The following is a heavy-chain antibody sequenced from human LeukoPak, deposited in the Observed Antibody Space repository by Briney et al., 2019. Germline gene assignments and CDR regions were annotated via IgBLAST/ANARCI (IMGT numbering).Heavy chain of an antibody. D-gene: IGHD3-9*01. CDR3: ARRGYDILTGYYYIDY. V-gene: IGHV4-39*01. CDR2: LYYSGST. Sequence: PSGTLSLTCTISGGSISSSSYYWGWIRQPPGKGLEWIGTLYYSGSTYYNPSLKSRVTISVDTSKNQFSLKLSSVTAADTAVYYCARRGYDILTGYYYIDYWGQGTLVTVSS. J-gene: IGHJ4*02. CDR1: GGSISSSSYY.